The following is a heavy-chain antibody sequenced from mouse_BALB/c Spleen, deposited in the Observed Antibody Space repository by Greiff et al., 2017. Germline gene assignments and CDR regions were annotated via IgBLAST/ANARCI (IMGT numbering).Heavy chain of an antibody. J-gene: IGHJ4*01. D-gene: IGHD2-4*01. CDR1: GFTFSSYA. V-gene: IGHV5-9-4*01. Sequence: EVKLMESGGGLVKPGGSLKLSCAASGFTFSSYAMSWVRQSPEKRLEWVAEISSGGSYTYYPDTVTGRFTISRDNAKNTLYLEMSSLRSEDTAMYYCAREDTMITRMDYWGQGTSVTVSS. CDR3: AREDTMITRMDY. CDR2: ISSGGSYT.